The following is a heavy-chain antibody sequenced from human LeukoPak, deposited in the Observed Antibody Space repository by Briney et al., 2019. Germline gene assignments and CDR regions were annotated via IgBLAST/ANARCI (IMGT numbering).Heavy chain of an antibody. CDR2: ISGSGGST. CDR3: AKYYCDMVHFQH. V-gene: IGHV3-23*01. CDR1: GFTFSSYA. Sequence: AGGSLRLSCAASGFTFSSYAMSWVRQAPGKGLEWVSAISGSGGSTYYADSVKGRFTISRDNSKNTLYLQMNSLRAEDTAVYYCAKYYCDMVHFQHWGQGTPVTVSS. J-gene: IGHJ1*01. D-gene: IGHD3-22*01.